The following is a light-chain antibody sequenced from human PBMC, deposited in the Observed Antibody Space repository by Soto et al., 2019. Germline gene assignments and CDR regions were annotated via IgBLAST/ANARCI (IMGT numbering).Light chain of an antibody. CDR1: QSVGSW. V-gene: IGKV1-5*01. Sequence: DIQMTQSPSTLSASVGDRGTISCRASQSVGSWLAWYQQKPGKAPKFLIYDASTLESGVPSRFSGSGSGTEFTLTISSLQPDDFATYYCQQYDNYPLTVGGGTKVEI. CDR3: QQYDNYPLT. CDR2: DAS. J-gene: IGKJ4*01.